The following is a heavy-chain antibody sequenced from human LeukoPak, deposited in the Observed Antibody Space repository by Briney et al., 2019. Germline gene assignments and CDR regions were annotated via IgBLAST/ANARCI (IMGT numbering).Heavy chain of an antibody. J-gene: IGHJ4*02. CDR1: GYTFTSYY. CDR3: AARGIVGATYFDY. V-gene: IGHV1-46*01. D-gene: IGHD1-26*01. CDR2: INPSGGST. Sequence: ASVKVSCKASGYTFTSYYMHWVRQAPGQGLEWMGIINPSGGSTSYAQKFQGRVTMTRDMSTSTVYMELSSLRSEDTAVYYCAARGIVGATYFDYWGQGTLVTVSS.